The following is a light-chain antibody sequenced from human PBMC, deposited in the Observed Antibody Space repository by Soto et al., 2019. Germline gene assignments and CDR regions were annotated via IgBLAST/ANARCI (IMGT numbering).Light chain of an antibody. V-gene: IGLV2-8*01. J-gene: IGLJ1*01. CDR2: EVV. CDR3: KSYAGSNTYV. CDR1: KNDIGVYDF. Sequence: QSALTQSPSASGSPGQSVTISCTGTKNDIGVYDFVSWYQHHPSKAPRLIIYEVVQRPSGVPDRFSGSKSGNTASLTVSGLQAADEADYFCKSYAGSNTYVFGSGTKV.